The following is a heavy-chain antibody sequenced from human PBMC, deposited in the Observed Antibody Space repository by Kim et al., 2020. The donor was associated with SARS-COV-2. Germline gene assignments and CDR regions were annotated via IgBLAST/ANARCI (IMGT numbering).Heavy chain of an antibody. CDR2: ST. D-gene: IGHD6-19*01. CDR3: AREIRQSLSD. V-gene: IGHV4-59*01. J-gene: IGHJ4*02. Sequence: STNYHPSLKSRVTISVDTSKNQFSLKLSSVTAADTAVYYCAREIRQSLSDWGQGTLVTVSS.